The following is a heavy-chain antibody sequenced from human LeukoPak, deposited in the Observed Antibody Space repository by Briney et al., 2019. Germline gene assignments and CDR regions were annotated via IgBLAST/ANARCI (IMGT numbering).Heavy chain of an antibody. V-gene: IGHV3-7*01. Sequence: GGSLRLSCAASGFTFSNYWMTWVRQAPGKGLEWVANIKQDGSEKYYVDSLEGRFTISRDNAKNSLYLQMNSLRAEDTAVYYCARDEGLAVAGTSGTYYYYMDVWGKGTTVTVSS. CDR1: GFTFSNYW. CDR3: ARDEGLAVAGTSGTYYYYMDV. D-gene: IGHD6-19*01. CDR2: IKQDGSEK. J-gene: IGHJ6*03.